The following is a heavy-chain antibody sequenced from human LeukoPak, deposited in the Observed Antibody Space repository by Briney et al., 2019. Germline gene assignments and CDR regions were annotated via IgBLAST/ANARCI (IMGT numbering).Heavy chain of an antibody. Sequence: GASVKVSCKASGYTFTSYDINWVRQATGQGLEWMGWMNPNSGNTGYAQKFQGRVTITRNTSISTAYMELSSLRSEDTAVYYCARDWDIVVVVANTFDYWGQGTLVTVSS. V-gene: IGHV1-8*03. D-gene: IGHD2-15*01. CDR3: ARDWDIVVVVANTFDY. CDR1: GYTFTSYD. J-gene: IGHJ4*02. CDR2: MNPNSGNT.